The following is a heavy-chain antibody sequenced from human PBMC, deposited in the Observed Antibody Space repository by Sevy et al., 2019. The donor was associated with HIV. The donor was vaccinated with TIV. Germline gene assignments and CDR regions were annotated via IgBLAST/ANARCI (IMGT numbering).Heavy chain of an antibody. CDR3: ARFYYGSGSYPY. J-gene: IGHJ4*02. D-gene: IGHD3-10*01. V-gene: IGHV2-70*11. CDR2: IDWDDDT. CDR1: GFSLSTSGMS. Sequence: FSRSGPTLVNPTQTLTLTCTFSGFSLSTSGMSVSWIRQPPGKALEWLARIDWDDDTYYSTSLKTRLTISKDTSSNQVVLTMTNMDPVDTATYYCARFYYGSGSYPYWGQGTLVTVSS.